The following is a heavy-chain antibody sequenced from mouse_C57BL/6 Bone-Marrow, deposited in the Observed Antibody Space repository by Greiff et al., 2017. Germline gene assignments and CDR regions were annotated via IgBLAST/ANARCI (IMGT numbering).Heavy chain of an antibody. D-gene: IGHD2-1*01. Sequence: VKLMESGPELVKPGASVKISCKASGYAFSSSWMNWVKQRPGKGLEWIGRIYPGDGDTNYNGKFKGKATLTADKSSSTAYMQLSSLTSEDSAVYFCARSDYGKGRAMDYWGQGTSVTVSS. CDR2: IYPGDGDT. J-gene: IGHJ4*01. CDR1: GYAFSSSW. V-gene: IGHV1-82*01. CDR3: ARSDYGKGRAMDY.